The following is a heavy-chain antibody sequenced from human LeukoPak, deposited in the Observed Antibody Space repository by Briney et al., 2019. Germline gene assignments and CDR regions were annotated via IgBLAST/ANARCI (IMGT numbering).Heavy chain of an antibody. CDR2: IYYSGRT. Sequence: RSSETLSLTCTVSGGSISTGDYYWSWIRQPPGKGLEWIGYIYYSGRTYYNPSLESRVTISVDTSKNQFSLNLSSVTAADTAVYYCVRDLGYSSSFAYWGQGTLVTVSS. J-gene: IGHJ4*02. D-gene: IGHD6-13*01. CDR3: VRDLGYSSSFAY. CDR1: GGSISTGDYY. V-gene: IGHV4-30-4*08.